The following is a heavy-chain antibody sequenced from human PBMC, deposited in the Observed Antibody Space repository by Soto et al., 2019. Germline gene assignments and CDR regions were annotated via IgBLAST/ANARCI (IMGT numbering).Heavy chain of an antibody. Sequence: DVQLVESGGGLVQPGGSLRLSCAGSGFTFSNYAMSWVRQAPGKGLEWVSGISAGGGSTNYADSVKGRFTISRDNSKNTLYLQMNSLRADDTAVYYCAKTDAYYTGYFDYWGQGTLVTVSS. J-gene: IGHJ4*02. D-gene: IGHD1-26*01. V-gene: IGHV3-23*04. CDR1: GFTFSNYA. CDR2: ISAGGGST. CDR3: AKTDAYYTGYFDY.